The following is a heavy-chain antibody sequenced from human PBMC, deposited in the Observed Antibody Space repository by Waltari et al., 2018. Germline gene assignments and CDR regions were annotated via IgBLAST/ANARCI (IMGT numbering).Heavy chain of an antibody. CDR1: GDSMGSRDF. D-gene: IGHD2-15*01. CDR3: ARDRGRGLYLDS. Sequence: QLQLQQSGPGLVKPPESLSLTCADSGDSMGSRDFWSWVRQSPGKGLEWIGQVHRSGRTNYNPSLASRVTMSIDTSNNQFSLKVTSATAADTAIYYCARDRGRGLYLDSWGQGILVTVSP. J-gene: IGHJ4*02. V-gene: IGHV4-4*03. CDR2: VHRSGRT.